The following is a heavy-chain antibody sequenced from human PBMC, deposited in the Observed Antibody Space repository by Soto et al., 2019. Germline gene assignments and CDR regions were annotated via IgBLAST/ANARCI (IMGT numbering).Heavy chain of an antibody. CDR3: AREVTPQDGGKIAVAGTGNWFDP. V-gene: IGHV1-18*01. CDR1: GYTFTSYG. J-gene: IGHJ5*02. CDR2: ISAYNGNT. Sequence: QVQLVQSGAEVKKPGASVKVSCKASGYTFTSYGISWVRQAPGQGLEWMGWISAYNGNTNYAQKHQGRVTMTTDTSTSTAYMEPRSLRSDDTAVYYCAREVTPQDGGKIAVAGTGNWFDPWGQGTLVTVSS. D-gene: IGHD6-19*01.